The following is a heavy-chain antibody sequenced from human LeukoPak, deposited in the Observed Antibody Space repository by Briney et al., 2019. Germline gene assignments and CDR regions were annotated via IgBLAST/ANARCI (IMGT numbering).Heavy chain of an antibody. CDR1: GGSVSSGSYY. CDR3: ARSVLGPSTYQYRGSSHFDY. Sequence: SETLSLTCTVSGGSVSSGSYYWSWIRQPPGKGLEWIGYIYHSGSTNYNPSLKSRVTISVDTSKNQFSLKLRSVTAADTAVYYCARSVLGPSTYQYRGSSHFDYWGRGTLVTVSS. V-gene: IGHV4-61*01. CDR2: IYHSGST. D-gene: IGHD1-26*01. J-gene: IGHJ4*02.